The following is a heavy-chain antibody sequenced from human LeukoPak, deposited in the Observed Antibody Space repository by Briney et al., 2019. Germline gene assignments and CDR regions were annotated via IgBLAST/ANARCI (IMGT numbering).Heavy chain of an antibody. V-gene: IGHV3-48*03. CDR1: GFTFISYE. CDR2: IDSISTTI. D-gene: IGHD2-15*01. Sequence: PGGSLRLSCAASGFTFISYEMNWVRQAPGKGLEWISYIDSISTTIYSAASVRGRFTISRDNAKNSLYLQMNSLRVEDTAIYYCARGAPLVVVTTGAFDIWGQGTMVTVSS. J-gene: IGHJ3*02. CDR3: ARGAPLVVVTTGAFDI.